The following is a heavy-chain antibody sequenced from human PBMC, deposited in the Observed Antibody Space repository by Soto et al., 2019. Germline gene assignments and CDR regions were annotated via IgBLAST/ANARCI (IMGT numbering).Heavy chain of an antibody. V-gene: IGHV2-70*04. CDR1: GFSLSTSGMR. D-gene: IGHD2-15*01. Sequence: GSGPTLVNPTQTLTLTCTFSGFSLSTSGMRVSWIRQPPGKALEWLARIDWDDDKFYNTSLKTRLTISKDSSKNQVVLTMTNMDPVDTTTYYCARMFHCSGGTCPFDYWGQGALVTVSS. CDR3: ARMFHCSGGTCPFDY. CDR2: IDWDDDK. J-gene: IGHJ4*02.